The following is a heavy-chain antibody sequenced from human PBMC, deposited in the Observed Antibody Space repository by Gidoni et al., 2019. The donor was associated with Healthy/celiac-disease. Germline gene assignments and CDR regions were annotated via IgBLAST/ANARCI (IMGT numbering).Heavy chain of an antibody. V-gene: IGHV4-38-2*01. CDR2: IYHSGST. CDR3: ARGWYSGSYFDP. Sequence: QVQLQESGPGLVKPSETLSLTCAVSGYSISSGYYWGWIRQPPGKGLEWMGSIYHSGSTYYNPSLKSRVTISVDTSKNQFSLKLSSVTAAATAVYYCARGWYSGSYFDPWGQGTLVTVSS. J-gene: IGHJ5*02. CDR1: GYSISSGYY. D-gene: IGHD1-26*01.